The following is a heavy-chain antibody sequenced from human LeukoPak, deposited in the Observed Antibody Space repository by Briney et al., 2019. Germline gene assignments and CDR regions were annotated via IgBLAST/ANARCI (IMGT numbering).Heavy chain of an antibody. J-gene: IGHJ4*02. CDR2: ISSSSTYI. V-gene: IGHV3-21*01. Sequence: PGRSLRLSCAASGFTFSSYSMNWVRQAPGKGLEWVSSISSSSTYIYYADSMKGRFTISRDNAKNSLYLQMNSLRAEDTAVNYCARDLGYAPDYWGQGTLVTVSS. CDR1: GFTFSSYS. D-gene: IGHD5-12*01. CDR3: ARDLGYAPDY.